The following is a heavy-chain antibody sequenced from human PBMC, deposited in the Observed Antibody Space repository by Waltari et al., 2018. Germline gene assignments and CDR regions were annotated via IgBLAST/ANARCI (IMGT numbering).Heavy chain of an antibody. CDR2: INHSGST. CDR3: ARGRYCSSTSCYSLPFDY. Sequence: QVQLQQWGAGLLKPSETLSLTCAVYGGSFSGYYWSWLRQPPGKGLEWIGEINHSGSTNYNPSLKSRVTISVDTSKNQFSLKLSSVTAADTAVYYCARGRYCSSTSCYSLPFDYWGQGTLVTVSS. CDR1: GGSFSGYY. D-gene: IGHD2-2*01. V-gene: IGHV4-34*01. J-gene: IGHJ4*02.